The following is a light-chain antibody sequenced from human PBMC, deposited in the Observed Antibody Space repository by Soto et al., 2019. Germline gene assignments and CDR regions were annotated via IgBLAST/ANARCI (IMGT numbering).Light chain of an antibody. V-gene: IGKV3-11*01. CDR1: QSVSSY. J-gene: IGKJ4*01. CDR3: QQRSNLPLT. CDR2: DAS. Sequence: LSLSAATVSLSPGERATLSCRASQSVSSYLAWYQQKPGQAPRLLIYDASNRATGIPARFSGSGSGTDFTLTISSLEPEDFAVYCCQQRSNLPLTFGGGTMVDIK.